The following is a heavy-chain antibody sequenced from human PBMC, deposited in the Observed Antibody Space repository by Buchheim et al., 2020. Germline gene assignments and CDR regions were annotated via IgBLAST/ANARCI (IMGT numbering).Heavy chain of an antibody. CDR1: RFTFSTYA. J-gene: IGHJ4*02. D-gene: IGHD3-16*01. Sequence: EVQLLESGGGLVQPGGSLRLSCAGSRFTFSTYAMSWVRQAPGKGLEWISAISENGYTTNYADSVRGRFTISRDNSKSTVYLQMSTLRVEDTAVYYCATEMIKITYAFDFWGQGT. CDR2: ISENGYTT. CDR3: ATEMIKITYAFDF. V-gene: IGHV3-23*01.